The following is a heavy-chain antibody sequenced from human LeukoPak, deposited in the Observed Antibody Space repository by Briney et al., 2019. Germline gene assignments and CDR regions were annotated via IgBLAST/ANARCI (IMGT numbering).Heavy chain of an antibody. CDR2: ISGSGGST. J-gene: IGHJ4*02. V-gene: IGHV3-23*01. CDR3: AKDRAPDGVWPLDF. CDR1: GFTFSSYA. D-gene: IGHD2-8*02. Sequence: GGSLRLSCAASGFTFSSYAMSWVRQAPGKGLEWVSAISGSGGSTYYADSVKGRFIISRDDSRNILYLDMNNLGAEDTAIYYCAKDRAPDGVWPLDFWGQGAMVTVSS.